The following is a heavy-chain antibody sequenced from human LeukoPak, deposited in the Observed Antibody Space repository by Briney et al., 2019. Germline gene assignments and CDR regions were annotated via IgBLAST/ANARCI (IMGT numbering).Heavy chain of an antibody. Sequence: ASETLSLTCTVSGGSVSSGSYYWSWIRQPPGKGLEWIGYIYYSGSTNYSPSLRSRVTISADTSKNQFSLKLSSVTAADTAVYYCARDLYCGGDCHYSFDYWGQGTLVTVSS. CDR3: ARDLYCGGDCHYSFDY. D-gene: IGHD2-21*02. CDR2: IYYSGST. J-gene: IGHJ4*02. CDR1: GGSVSSGSYY. V-gene: IGHV4-61*01.